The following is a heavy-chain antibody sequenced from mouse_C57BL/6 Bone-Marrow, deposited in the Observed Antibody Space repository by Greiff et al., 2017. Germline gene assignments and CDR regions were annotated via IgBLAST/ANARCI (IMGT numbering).Heavy chain of an antibody. CDR2: IYPRDGST. D-gene: IGHD1-1*01. Sequence: VHLVESGPELVKPGASVKLSCKASGYTFTSYDINWVKQRPGQGLEWIGWIYPRDGSTKYNEKFKGKATLTVDTSSSTAYMELPSLTSEDSAVYFCARSPITTVAYFDYWGQGTTLTVSS. CDR1: GYTFTSYD. CDR3: ARSPITTVAYFDY. V-gene: IGHV1-85*01. J-gene: IGHJ2*01.